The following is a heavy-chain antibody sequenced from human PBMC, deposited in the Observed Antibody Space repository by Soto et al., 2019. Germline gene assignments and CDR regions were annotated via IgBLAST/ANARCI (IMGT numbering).Heavy chain of an antibody. Sequence: QVLLQESGPGLVKPSETLSLTCTVSGVSVNSGSFYWTWIRQPPGKGLEWIGFVSYSGTTKYKASLKSRVTISVDTSRSQSSLKVSSVTAADTAVYYCARGATVTHSDYWGQGTLVTVSS. CDR1: GVSVNSGSFY. CDR2: VSYSGTT. CDR3: ARGATVTHSDY. D-gene: IGHD4-17*01. J-gene: IGHJ4*02. V-gene: IGHV4-61*01.